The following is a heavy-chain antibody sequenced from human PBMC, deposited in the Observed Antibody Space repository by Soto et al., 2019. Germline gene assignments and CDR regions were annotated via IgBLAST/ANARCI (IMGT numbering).Heavy chain of an antibody. Sequence: SETLSLTCTISGGSITNYYWSWIRQPPGQGLEWIGYVYYSGSTKYNPSLESRVTISADTSKNQFSLRVTSVTAADTAVYYCAKYRRSAAGGYTLDFWGQGILVTVSS. CDR2: VYYSGST. D-gene: IGHD5-12*01. CDR1: GGSITNYY. CDR3: AKYRRSAAGGYTLDF. V-gene: IGHV4-59*01. J-gene: IGHJ4*02.